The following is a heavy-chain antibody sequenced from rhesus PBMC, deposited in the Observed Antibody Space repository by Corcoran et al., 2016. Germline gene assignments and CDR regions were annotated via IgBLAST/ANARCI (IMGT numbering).Heavy chain of an antibody. CDR1: GFTFGSYA. D-gene: IGHD1-44*01. V-gene: IGHV1-198*02. J-gene: IGHJ4*01. CDR3: ARRRGKSSHTDY. Sequence: QVQLVQSGAEVKKPGASGKVSCKAAGFTFGSYATSWVRQAPGHGLGWMGVIIPLVGITDYAAKFQGRVTITADTSTSTAYMELSSLRSEGTAVCYCARRRGKSSHTDYWGQGVLVTVSS. CDR2: IIPLVGIT.